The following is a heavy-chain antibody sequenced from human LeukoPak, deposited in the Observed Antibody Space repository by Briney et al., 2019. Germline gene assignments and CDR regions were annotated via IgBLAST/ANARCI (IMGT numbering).Heavy chain of an antibody. J-gene: IGHJ1*01. CDR1: GGPISSYY. CDR2: IYYSGST. V-gene: IGHV4-59*01. D-gene: IGHD3-22*01. Sequence: SETLSLTCTVSGGPISSYYWSWIRQPPGKGLEWIGYIYYSGSTNYNPSLKSRVTISVDTSKNQFSLKLSSVTAADTAVYYCARVADYYDSSGYLHAEYFQHWGQGTLVTVSS. CDR3: ARVADYYDSSGYLHAEYFQH.